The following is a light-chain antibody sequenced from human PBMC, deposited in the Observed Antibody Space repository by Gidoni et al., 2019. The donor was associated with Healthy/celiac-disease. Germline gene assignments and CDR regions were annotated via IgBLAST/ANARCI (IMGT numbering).Light chain of an antibody. CDR3: SSYTSRSTKV. Sequence: QSALTQPASVSGSPGQSITISCTGTSSDVGGYNYVSWYQQQPGKAPKLMIYEVSNRPSGVPDRFSGSKSGNTASLTISGLQAEDEADYYCSSYTSRSTKVFGTGTKVTGL. CDR1: SSDVGGYNY. V-gene: IGLV2-14*01. CDR2: EVS. J-gene: IGLJ1*01.